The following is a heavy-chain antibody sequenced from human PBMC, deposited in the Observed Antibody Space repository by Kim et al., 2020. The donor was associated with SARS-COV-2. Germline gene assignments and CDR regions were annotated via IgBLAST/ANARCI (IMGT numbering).Heavy chain of an antibody. CDR1: GGTFSSYA. CDR3: ARDLRAADDYGDYDWFDP. D-gene: IGHD4-17*01. Sequence: SVKVSCKASGGTFSSYAISWVRQAPGQGLEWMGGIIPIFGTANYAQKFQGRVTITADESTSTAYMELSSLRSEDTAVYYCARDLRAADDYGDYDWFDPWGQGTLVTVSS. CDR2: IIPIFGTA. J-gene: IGHJ5*02. V-gene: IGHV1-69*13.